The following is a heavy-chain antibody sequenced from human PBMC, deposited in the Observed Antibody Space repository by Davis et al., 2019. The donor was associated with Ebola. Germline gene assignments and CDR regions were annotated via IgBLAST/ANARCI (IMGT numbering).Heavy chain of an antibody. D-gene: IGHD3-3*01. CDR1: GYTFTDYY. Sequence: ASVTVSCKASGYTFTDYYMNWVRQAPGQGLEWMGIIAPSGDFTRFAPKFQGRITLTTDTSTNTAYMELTSLKSEDTAVYYCARALDRLLDFDYWGQGTLVTVSS. CDR3: ARALDRLLDFDY. V-gene: IGHV1-46*01. CDR2: IAPSGDFT. J-gene: IGHJ4*02.